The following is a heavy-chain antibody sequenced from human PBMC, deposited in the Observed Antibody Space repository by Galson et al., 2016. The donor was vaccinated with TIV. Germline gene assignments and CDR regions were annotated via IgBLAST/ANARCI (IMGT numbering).Heavy chain of an antibody. CDR1: GYTFSDYY. CDR3: ARDDGYTSGSDY. V-gene: IGHV1-2*04. Sequence: SVMVSCKASGYTFSDYYMHWVRQAPGQGLEWMGWINPNTGGTNYAQKFQGWVSMTRDTSINTAYMELSRLKSDDPAVYYCARDDGYTSGSDYWGQGTQVTVSS. D-gene: IGHD6-19*01. J-gene: IGHJ4*02. CDR2: INPNTGGT.